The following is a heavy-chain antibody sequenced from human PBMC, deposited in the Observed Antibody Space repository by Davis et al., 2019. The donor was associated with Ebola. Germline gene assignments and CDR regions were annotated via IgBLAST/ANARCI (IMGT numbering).Heavy chain of an antibody. D-gene: IGHD5-12*01. CDR2: ISSNGGTT. Sequence: GESLKISCSASGFTFNSYGLHWVRQAPGKGLEYVSGISSNGGTTHYADSVKGRFTISRDDPKNTLYLQMRSLRVEDTALYYCVKIRGGFDWVYYYGMDVWGQGTTVTVSS. CDR3: VKIRGGFDWVYYYGMDV. V-gene: IGHV3-64D*08. J-gene: IGHJ6*02. CDR1: GFTFNSYG.